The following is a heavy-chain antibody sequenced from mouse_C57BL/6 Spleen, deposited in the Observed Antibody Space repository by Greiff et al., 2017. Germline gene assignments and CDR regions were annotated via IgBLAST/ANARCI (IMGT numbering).Heavy chain of an antibody. Sequence: VQLQQSGPELVKPGASVKISCKASGYTFTDYYLNWVKQSHGKSLEWIGDINPNNGGTSYNQKFKGKATLTVDKSSTTAYMELRSLTSADSAVYYCARKALYDSNYVDYAMDDWGQGASVTVAS. CDR3: ARKALYDSNYVDYAMDD. V-gene: IGHV1-26*01. J-gene: IGHJ4*01. CDR1: GYTFTDYY. D-gene: IGHD2-5*01. CDR2: INPNNGGT.